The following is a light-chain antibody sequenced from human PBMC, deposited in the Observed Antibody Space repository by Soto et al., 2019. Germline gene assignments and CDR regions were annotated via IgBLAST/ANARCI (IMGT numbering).Light chain of an antibody. CDR3: QKYDSAPLFT. Sequence: DIQMTQSPSSLSASVGDRVTITCRASQGISNYVAWYQQRPGKAPKLLIYAASTLQSGVPSRFSGSESGTDFTLTISGLQPEDVATHNCQKYDSAPLFTFGPGTKVEIK. CDR2: AAS. J-gene: IGKJ3*01. V-gene: IGKV1-27*01. CDR1: QGISNY.